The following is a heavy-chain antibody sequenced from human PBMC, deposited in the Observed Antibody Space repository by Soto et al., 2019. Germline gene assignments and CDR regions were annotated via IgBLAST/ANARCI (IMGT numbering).Heavy chain of an antibody. V-gene: IGHV4-38-2*02. Sequence: NPSETLSLTCAVSGYSISSGYYWGWIRQPPGKGLEWIGSIYHSGSTYYNPSLKSRVTISVDTSKNQFPLKLSSVTAADTAVYYCARDTMHYDFWSGYQYYYYYGMDVWGQGTTVTVSS. J-gene: IGHJ6*02. CDR3: ARDTMHYDFWSGYQYYYYYGMDV. CDR1: GYSISSGYY. D-gene: IGHD3-3*01. CDR2: IYHSGST.